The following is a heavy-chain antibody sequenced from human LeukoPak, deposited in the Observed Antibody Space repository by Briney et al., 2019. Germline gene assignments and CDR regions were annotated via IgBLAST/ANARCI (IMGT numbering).Heavy chain of an antibody. V-gene: IGHV3-48*01. J-gene: IGHJ3*02. Sequence: GGSLRLSCAASGFTFTTYTMNWVRQAPGKGLEWVSYISSSSSTIYYADSVKGRFTISRDNAKNSLYLQMNSLRAEDTAVYYCARDRRGWLQLPRRGALDIWGQGTMVTVSS. CDR1: GFTFTTYT. CDR3: ARDRRGWLQLPRRGALDI. D-gene: IGHD5-24*01. CDR2: ISSSSSTI.